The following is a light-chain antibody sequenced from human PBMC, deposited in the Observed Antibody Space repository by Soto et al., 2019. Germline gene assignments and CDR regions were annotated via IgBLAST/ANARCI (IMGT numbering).Light chain of an antibody. CDR1: QDINSY. V-gene: IGKV1-27*01. Sequence: DIQMTQSPSSLSASVGDRATITCRASQDINSYLAWYQVQPGKGPKLLIYAASTLPSGVPSRFSGSGSGTDFTLTISSLQPEDVATYFCQKYNSAPRTFGQGTRVEI. CDR3: QKYNSAPRT. J-gene: IGKJ1*01. CDR2: AAS.